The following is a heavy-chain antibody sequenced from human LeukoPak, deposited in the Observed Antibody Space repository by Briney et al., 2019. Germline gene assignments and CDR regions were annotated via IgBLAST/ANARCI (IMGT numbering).Heavy chain of an antibody. Sequence: GGFLRLSCAASGFTFSSYGMSWVRQAPGKGMEWVSAISGSGGSTYYADSVKGRFTISRDNSKNTLYLQMNSLRAEDTAVYYCAKAQAMADYYYYGVDVWGQGTTVTVSS. V-gene: IGHV3-23*01. CDR3: AKAQAMADYYYYGVDV. CDR2: ISGSGGST. CDR1: GFTFSSYG. D-gene: IGHD5-18*01. J-gene: IGHJ6*02.